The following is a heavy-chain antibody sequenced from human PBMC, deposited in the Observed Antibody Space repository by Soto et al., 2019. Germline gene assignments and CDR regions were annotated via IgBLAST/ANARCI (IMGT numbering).Heavy chain of an antibody. CDR3: AAFLEWLKTYDY. V-gene: IGHV1-69*02. J-gene: IGHJ4*02. Sequence: ASVKVSCKASGGTFSSYTISWVRQAPGQGLEWMGRIIPILGITIYAQKFQGRVTMTEDTSTNTAYMELSSLRSEDTAVYYCAAFLEWLKTYDYWGQGTLVTVSS. CDR2: IIPILGIT. D-gene: IGHD3-3*02. CDR1: GGTFSSYT.